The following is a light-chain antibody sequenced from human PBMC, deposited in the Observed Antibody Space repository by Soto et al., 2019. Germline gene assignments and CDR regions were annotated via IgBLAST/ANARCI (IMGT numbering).Light chain of an antibody. CDR2: GAS. Sequence: EIMLTQSPGTLSLSPGQRATLSCTASQSVTRNYLAWYRQSPGQAPRLLIYGASSRAAGVPDRFSGSGSGTDFTLTSSRLEPEDSAVYYCQQYANSPLTFGGGTKVEIK. V-gene: IGKV3-20*01. CDR3: QQYANSPLT. CDR1: QSVTRNY. J-gene: IGKJ4*01.